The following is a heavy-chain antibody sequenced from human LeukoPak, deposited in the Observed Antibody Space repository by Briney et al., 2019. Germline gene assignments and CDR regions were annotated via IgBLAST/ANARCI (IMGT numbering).Heavy chain of an antibody. D-gene: IGHD6-19*01. CDR1: GFTFDDYS. CDR3: AKEGPTAVAGYFDY. J-gene: IGHJ4*02. Sequence: PGRSLRLSCAASGFTFDDYSIHWVRQVPGKGLEWVSLIVGDGGSAYYADSVKGRFTVSRDNSKNSLYLQMNSLRADDTALYYCAKEGPTAVAGYFDYWGQGTLVTVSS. CDR2: IVGDGGSA. V-gene: IGHV3-43*02.